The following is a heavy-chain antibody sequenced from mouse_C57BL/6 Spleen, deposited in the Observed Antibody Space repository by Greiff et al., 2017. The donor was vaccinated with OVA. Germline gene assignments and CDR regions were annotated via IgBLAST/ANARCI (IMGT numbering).Heavy chain of an antibody. CDR2: IDPSDSYT. D-gene: IGHD2-1*01. CDR1: GYTFTSYW. J-gene: IGHJ2*01. CDR3: ARGGRGGNDYFDY. Sequence: QVQLQQPGAELVMPGASVKLSCKASGYTFTSYWMHWVKQRPGQGLEWIGEIDPSDSYTNYNQKFKGKSTLTVDKSSSTAYMQLSSLTSEDSAVYYCARGGRGGNDYFDYWGQGTTLTVSS. V-gene: IGHV1-69*01.